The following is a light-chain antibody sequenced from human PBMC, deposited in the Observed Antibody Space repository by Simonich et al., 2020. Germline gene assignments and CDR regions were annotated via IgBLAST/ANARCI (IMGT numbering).Light chain of an antibody. J-gene: IGLJ3*02. Sequence: QSALTQPASVSGSPGQSITISCTGTSSDVGCYNLVSWYQQHPGKAPKRMIYEGSKRPSGVSNPFSGSKSGKTASLTISGLQAEDEADYYCAAWDDSLNGWVFGGGTKLTVL. CDR2: EGS. CDR1: SSDVGCYNL. CDR3: AAWDDSLNGWV. V-gene: IGLV2-23*01.